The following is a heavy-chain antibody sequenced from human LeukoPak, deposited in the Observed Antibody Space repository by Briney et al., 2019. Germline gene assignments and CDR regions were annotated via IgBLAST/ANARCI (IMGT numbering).Heavy chain of an antibody. CDR3: ARARGVVPAAIFDY. J-gene: IGHJ4*02. CDR1: GGSIRSSYYY. V-gene: IGHV4-39*07. Sequence: PSETLSLTCTVSGGSIRSSYYYRGWIRQPPGKGLEWIGYIYHSGSTYYNPSLKSRVTISVDRSKNQFSLKLSSVTAADTAVYYCARARGVVPAAIFDYWGQGTLVTVSS. CDR2: IYHSGST. D-gene: IGHD2-2*01.